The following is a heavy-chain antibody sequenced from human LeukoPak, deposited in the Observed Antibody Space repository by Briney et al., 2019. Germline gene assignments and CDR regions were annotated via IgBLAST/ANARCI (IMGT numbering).Heavy chain of an antibody. D-gene: IGHD3-10*01. CDR1: GGSFSGYY. CDR3: ARSYYGSGSYYNLAENSSGWYRPTYYFDY. V-gene: IGHV4-34*01. J-gene: IGHJ4*02. CDR2: INHSGST. Sequence: KPSETLSLTCAVYGGSFSGYYRSWIRQPPGKGLEWIGEINHSGSTNYNPSLKSRVTISVDTSKNQFSLNLSSVTAADTAVYYCARSYYGSGSYYNLAENSSGWYRPTYYFDYWGQGTLVTVSS.